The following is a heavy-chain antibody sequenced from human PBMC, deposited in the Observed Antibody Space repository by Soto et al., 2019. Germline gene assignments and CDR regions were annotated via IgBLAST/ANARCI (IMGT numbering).Heavy chain of an antibody. Sequence: GGSLRLSCAASGFTLSSYGMHWVRQAPGKGLEWVAVIWYDGSNKYYADSVKGRFTISRDNSKNTLYLQMNSLRAEDTAVYYCARDRGLMVYAIPYYYYYGMDVWGQGTTVTVCS. CDR1: GFTLSSYG. CDR3: ARDRGLMVYAIPYYYYYGMDV. V-gene: IGHV3-33*01. J-gene: IGHJ6*02. CDR2: IWYDGSNK. D-gene: IGHD2-8*01.